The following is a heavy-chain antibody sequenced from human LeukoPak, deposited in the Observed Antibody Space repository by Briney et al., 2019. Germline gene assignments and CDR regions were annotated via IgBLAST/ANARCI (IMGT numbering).Heavy chain of an antibody. V-gene: IGHV3-30*18. CDR2: ISYDGSNK. CDR1: GFTFSSYG. Sequence: PGGSLRLSCAASGFTFSSYGMHWVRQAPGKGLESVSVISYDGSNKYYADSVKGRFTISRDNSKNTLYLQMNSLRAEDTDVYYCAKAGYSSGWTRDYFDYWGQGTLVTVSS. D-gene: IGHD6-19*01. CDR3: AKAGYSSGWTRDYFDY. J-gene: IGHJ4*02.